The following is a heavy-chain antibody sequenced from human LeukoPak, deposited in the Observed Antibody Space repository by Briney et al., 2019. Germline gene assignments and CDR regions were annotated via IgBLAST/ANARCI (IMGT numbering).Heavy chain of an antibody. J-gene: IGHJ6*02. Sequence: GGSLRLSCAASGFTFSSYWTSWVRQAPGKGLEWVANIKQDGSEKYYVDSVKGRFTISRDNAKNSLYLQMNSLRAEDTAVYYCARGGRGAYYDFWSGYSGYYYYGMDVWGQGTTVTVSS. CDR2: IKQDGSEK. CDR3: ARGGRGAYYDFWSGYSGYYYYGMDV. CDR1: GFTFSSYW. D-gene: IGHD3-3*01. V-gene: IGHV3-7*01.